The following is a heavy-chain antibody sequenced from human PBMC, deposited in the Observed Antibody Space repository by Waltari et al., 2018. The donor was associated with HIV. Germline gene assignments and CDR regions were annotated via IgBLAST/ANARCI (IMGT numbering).Heavy chain of an antibody. CDR1: GGTFTNFA. CDR3: ARDPSHLRFPDY. J-gene: IGHJ4*02. D-gene: IGHD2-21*02. V-gene: IGHV1-69*04. CDR2: IIHNLRTS. Sequence: QVQLIQSGAEVRKPGSSVKVSCKASGGTFTNFAISWVRQAPGQGLELMGMIIHNLRTSKFPTLYKCRLALTPNKTTPPAYLELSSMRSEDTAVYYCARDPSHLRFPDYEGQGTLVTVS.